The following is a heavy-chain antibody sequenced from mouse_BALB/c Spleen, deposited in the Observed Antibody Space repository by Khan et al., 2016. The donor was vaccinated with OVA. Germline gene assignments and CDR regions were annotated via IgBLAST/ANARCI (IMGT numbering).Heavy chain of an antibody. CDR3: ARQPHVHYNVMDY. CDR2: IWSDGST. CDR1: GFSLTNYG. V-gene: IGHV2-6-1*01. J-gene: IGHJ4*01. Sequence: QVQLKQSGPGLVAPSQSLSITCTISGFSLTNYGVHWVRQPPGKGLEWLVVIWSDGSTTYNSAPKSRLTISKDNCKSQVFLKMNSLQTDDTAVYFYARQPHVHYNVMDYWGQGTSVTVSS.